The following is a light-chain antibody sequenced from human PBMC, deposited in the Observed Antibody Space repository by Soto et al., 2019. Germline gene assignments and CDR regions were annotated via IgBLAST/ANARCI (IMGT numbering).Light chain of an antibody. Sequence: QSVLTQPPSASGTPGQRVTISCSGSSSNIGSNTVNWYQQLPGTAPKLLIYSNNQRPSGVPDRFSGSKSGTSASLAISGLQSEDEDDYYCAAWYDSLNVVFGGGTQLTVL. CDR2: SNN. J-gene: IGLJ2*01. CDR1: SSNIGSNT. V-gene: IGLV1-44*01. CDR3: AAWYDSLNVV.